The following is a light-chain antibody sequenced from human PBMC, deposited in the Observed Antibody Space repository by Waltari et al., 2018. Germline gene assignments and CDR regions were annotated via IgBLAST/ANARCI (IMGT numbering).Light chain of an antibody. CDR3: QQTYSAPLS. CDR2: AAS. V-gene: IGKV1-39*01. CDR1: QGVGNY. J-gene: IGKJ4*01. Sequence: IQMTQSTSSLSASVGDSVTITCRASQGVGNYVNWYQHIPGQAPKVLIYAASTLQGGVPSRFSGSGSGTVFTLTINSLQPEDLSIYYCQQTYSAPLSFGGGTKVEMK.